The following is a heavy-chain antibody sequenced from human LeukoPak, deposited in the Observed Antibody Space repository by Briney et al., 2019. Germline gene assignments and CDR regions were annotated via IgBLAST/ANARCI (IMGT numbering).Heavy chain of an antibody. D-gene: IGHD6-13*01. CDR2: INHSGST. CDR1: GGSISSYY. J-gene: IGHJ5*02. CDR3: ARGLGPSST. V-gene: IGHV4-34*01. Sequence: PSETLSLTCTVSGGSISSYYWSWIRQPPGKGLEWIGEINHSGSTNYNPSLKSRVTISVDTSRNQFSLKLSSVTAADTAVYYCARGLGPSSTWGQGTLVTVSS.